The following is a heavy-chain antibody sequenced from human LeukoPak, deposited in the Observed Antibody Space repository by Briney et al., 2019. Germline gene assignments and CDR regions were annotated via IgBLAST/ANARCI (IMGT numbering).Heavy chain of an antibody. CDR2: IKPSTGST. D-gene: IGHD2-8*01. Sequence: ASVKVSCKASGYTFTSYYIHCVRQAPGQGLEWMGIIKPSTGSTNYAQKFQGRVTMTRDMSTSTVYMDPSSRKASDTAMYYCARHYCINGVCYPLYWGQGTPVTVSS. J-gene: IGHJ4*02. CDR3: ARHYCINGVCYPLY. CDR1: GYTFTSYY. V-gene: IGHV1-46*01.